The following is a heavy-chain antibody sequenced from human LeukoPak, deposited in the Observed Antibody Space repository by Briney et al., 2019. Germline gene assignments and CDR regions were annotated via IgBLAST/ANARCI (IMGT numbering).Heavy chain of an antibody. V-gene: IGHV3-30*02. J-gene: IGHJ4*02. CDR1: GFTFGNFG. CDR2: IRYDGGNE. CDR3: AKSILRSGYYYLFDY. Sequence: GGXXXXXCAASGFTFGNFGMHWVRQAPGKRLEWVAFIRYDGGNEYYADSVKGRFTISRDNSKNTLYLRMNSLRAEDTAVYYCAKSILRSGYYYLFDYWGQGTLVTVSS. D-gene: IGHD3-22*01.